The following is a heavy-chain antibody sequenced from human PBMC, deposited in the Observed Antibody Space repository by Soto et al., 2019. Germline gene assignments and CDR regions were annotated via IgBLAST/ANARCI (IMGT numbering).Heavy chain of an antibody. Sequence: SETLSLTCTVPGGSISSSSYYWGWIRQPPGKGLEWIGSIYYSGSTYYNPSLKSRVTISVDTSKNQFSLKLSSVTAADTAVYYCAMELVDPGAYGMDVWGQGTTVTVSS. V-gene: IGHV4-39*01. CDR3: AMELVDPGAYGMDV. CDR2: IYYSGST. J-gene: IGHJ6*02. CDR1: GGSISSSSYY. D-gene: IGHD1-7*01.